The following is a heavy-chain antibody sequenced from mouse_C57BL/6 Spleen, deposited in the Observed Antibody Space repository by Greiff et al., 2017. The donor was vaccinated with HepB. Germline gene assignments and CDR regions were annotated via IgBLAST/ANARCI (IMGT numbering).Heavy chain of an antibody. CDR1: GYTFTSYW. V-gene: IGHV1-64*01. CDR3: ARDGSRYFDV. Sequence: QVQLQQPGAELVKPGASVKLSCKASGYTFTSYWMHWVKQRPGHGLEWIGMIHPNSGSTNYNEKFKSKATLTVDKSSSTAYMQLSSLTSEDSAVYYCARDGSRYFDVWGTGTTVTVSS. J-gene: IGHJ1*03. CDR2: IHPNSGST. D-gene: IGHD1-1*01.